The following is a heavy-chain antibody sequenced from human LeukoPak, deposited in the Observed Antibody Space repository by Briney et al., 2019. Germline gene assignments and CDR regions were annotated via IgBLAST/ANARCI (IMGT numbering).Heavy chain of an antibody. CDR1: GFTFSSYA. CDR2: ISGSGGST. D-gene: IGHD3-22*01. J-gene: IGHJ4*02. V-gene: IGHV3-23*01. CDR3: AKDGHYYDSSGYYYSDY. Sequence: PGGSLRLSCAASGFTFSSYAMSWVRQAPGKGLEWVSAISGSGGSTYYADSVKGRFTISRDNSKNTLYLQMNSLRAKDTAVYYCAKDGHYYDSSGYYYSDYWGQGTLVTVSS.